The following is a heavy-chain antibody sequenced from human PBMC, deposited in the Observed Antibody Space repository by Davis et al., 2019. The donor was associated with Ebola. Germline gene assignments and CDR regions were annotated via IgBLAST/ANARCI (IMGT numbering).Heavy chain of an antibody. CDR1: GGSFSGYY. Sequence: SQTLSLTCAVYGGSFSGYYWSWIRQPPGKGLEWMCEVNHSGGANYNPSLKSRVTISADTSKNQFSLKLNSVTAADTAVYYCTRTTRDSGWFIDFWGRGTRVTVSS. D-gene: IGHD6-19*01. V-gene: IGHV4-34*01. J-gene: IGHJ4*02. CDR3: TRTTRDSGWFIDF. CDR2: VNHSGGA.